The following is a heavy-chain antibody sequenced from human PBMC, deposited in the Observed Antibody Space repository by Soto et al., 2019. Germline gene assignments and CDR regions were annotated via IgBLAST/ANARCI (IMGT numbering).Heavy chain of an antibody. J-gene: IGHJ5*02. CDR3: ARGQRPRKSCSGGSCYWFDP. D-gene: IGHD2-15*01. V-gene: IGHV1-8*01. CDR2: MNPNSGNT. Sequence: ASVKVSCKASGYTFTSYDINWVRQATGQGLEWMGWMNPNSGNTGYAQKFQGRVTMTRNTSISTAYMELSSLRSEDTAVYYCARGQRPRKSCSGGSCYWFDPWGQGTLVNVPS. CDR1: GYTFTSYD.